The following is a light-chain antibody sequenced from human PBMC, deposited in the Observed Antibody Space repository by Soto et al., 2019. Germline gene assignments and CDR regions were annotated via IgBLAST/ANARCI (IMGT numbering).Light chain of an antibody. CDR3: AAWDDSLSANYV. CDR1: SSNIGSNY. J-gene: IGLJ1*01. V-gene: IGLV1-47*01. CDR2: RNN. Sequence: QSVLTQPPSASGTPGQRVTISCSGSSSNIGSNYVYWYQQLPGTVPKLLIYRNNQRPSGVPDRFSGSKSGTSASLAISGLRSEDEADYYCAAWDDSLSANYVFGTGTKLTVL.